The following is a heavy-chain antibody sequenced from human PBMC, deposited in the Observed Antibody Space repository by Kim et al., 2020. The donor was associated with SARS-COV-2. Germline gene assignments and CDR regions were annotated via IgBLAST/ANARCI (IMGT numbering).Heavy chain of an antibody. Sequence: GGSLRLSCAASGFTVSSNYMSWVRQAPGKGLEWVSVIYSGGSTYYADSVKGRFTISRDNSKNTLYLQMNSLRAEDTAVYYCARVNSGSYHHDAFDIWGQGTMVTVSS. CDR3: ARVNSGSYHHDAFDI. V-gene: IGHV3-66*01. CDR2: IYSGGST. D-gene: IGHD1-26*01. J-gene: IGHJ3*02. CDR1: GFTVSSNY.